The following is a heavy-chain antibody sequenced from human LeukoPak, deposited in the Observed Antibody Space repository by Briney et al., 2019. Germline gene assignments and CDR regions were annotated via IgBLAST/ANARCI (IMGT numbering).Heavy chain of an antibody. CDR3: ARVPGGSGSYYYYGMDV. D-gene: IGHD6-19*01. Sequence: GGSLRLSCAASGFTFSNYWMSWVRQAPGKGLEWVANIKFDGSDKFYVDSVKGRFTISRDNAKNLLYLQMNSLRAEDTAVYYCARVPGGSGSYYYYGMDVWGQGTTVTVSS. CDR1: GFTFSNYW. V-gene: IGHV3-7*01. J-gene: IGHJ6*02. CDR2: IKFDGSDK.